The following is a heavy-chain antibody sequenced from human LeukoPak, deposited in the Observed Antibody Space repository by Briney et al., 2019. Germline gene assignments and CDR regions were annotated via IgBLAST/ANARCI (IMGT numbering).Heavy chain of an antibody. D-gene: IGHD6-13*01. CDR2: INPNSGGT. V-gene: IGHV1-2*02. J-gene: IGHJ4*02. CDR3: ARAPPSVAAANY. CDR1: GYTFTGYY. Sequence: GASVKVSCKASGYTFTGYYMHWVRQAPGQGLEWMGWINPNSGGTNYAQKFQGRVTMTRDTSISTAYMELSRLRSDDTAVYYCARAPPSVAAANYWDQGTLVTVSS.